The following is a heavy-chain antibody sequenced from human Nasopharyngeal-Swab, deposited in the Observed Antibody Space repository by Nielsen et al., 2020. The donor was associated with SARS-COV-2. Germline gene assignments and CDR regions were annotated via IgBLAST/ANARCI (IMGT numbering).Heavy chain of an antibody. V-gene: IGHV1-2*06. CDR2: INPNSGGT. CDR3: ARAKEDIVATIRVWGFDP. J-gene: IGHJ5*02. Sequence: ASVKVSCKASGYTFTGYYMHWVRQAPGQGLEWMGRINPNSGGTNYAQKFQGRVTMTRDTSISTAYMELSRLRSDDTAVYYCARAKEDIVATIRVWGFDPWGQGTLVTVSS. D-gene: IGHD5-12*01. CDR1: GYTFTGYY.